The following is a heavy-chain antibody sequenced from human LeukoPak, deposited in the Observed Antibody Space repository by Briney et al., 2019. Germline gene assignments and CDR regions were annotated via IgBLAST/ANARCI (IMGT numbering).Heavy chain of an antibody. D-gene: IGHD2/OR15-2a*01. CDR3: ARGTLGDY. V-gene: IGHV3-21*01. Sequence: GGSLRLSCAASGFTFSSYSMNWVRQAPGKGLEWVSSISGSSSYIYYADSVKGRFTISRDNAKNSLYLQMNTLRAEDTAVYYCARGTLGDYWGQGTLVTVSS. CDR1: GFTFSSYS. J-gene: IGHJ4*02. CDR2: ISGSSSYI.